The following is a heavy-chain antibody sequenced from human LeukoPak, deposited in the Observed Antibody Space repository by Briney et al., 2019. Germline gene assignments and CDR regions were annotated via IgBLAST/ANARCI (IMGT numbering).Heavy chain of an antibody. CDR3: ARFPSLDSYEKFDPY. D-gene: IGHD5-18*01. V-gene: IGHV1-69*10. CDR1: GYNFTSYG. CDR2: IIPIFGIA. J-gene: IGHJ4*02. Sequence: GASVKVSCKASGYNFTSYGISWVRQAPGQGLEWMGGIIPIFGIANYAQKFQGRVTITADKSTSTAYMELSSLRSEDTAVYYCARFPSLDSYEKFDPYWGQGTLVTVSS.